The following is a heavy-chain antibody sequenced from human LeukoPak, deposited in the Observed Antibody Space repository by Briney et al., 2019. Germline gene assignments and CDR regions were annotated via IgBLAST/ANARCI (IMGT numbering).Heavy chain of an antibody. CDR1: GGSISSGGYY. CDR3: ARDYDTGYSGYGLDY. CDR2: IYYSGST. V-gene: IGHV4-31*03. D-gene: IGHD5-12*01. Sequence: SETLSLTCTVSGGSISSGGYYWSWIRQHPGQGLEWIGYIYYSGSTYYNPSLKSRVTISGDTSKNQFSLKLSSVTATDTAVYYCARDYDTGYSGYGLDYWGQGTLVTVSS. J-gene: IGHJ4*02.